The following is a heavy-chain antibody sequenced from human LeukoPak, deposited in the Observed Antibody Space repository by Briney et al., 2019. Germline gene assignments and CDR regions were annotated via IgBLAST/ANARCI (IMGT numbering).Heavy chain of an antibody. Sequence: GGSLRLSCAASGFTFSTYWMNWVRQAPGKGLFWVSRVNNDGSSTSYADSVKGRFTISRDNTKNTLYLQMNSLRAEDTAVYYCARVLNDLLQNYRSTWYPADYWGQGTLVTVSS. CDR1: GFTFSTYW. V-gene: IGHV3-74*01. CDR2: VNNDGSST. CDR3: ARVLNDLLQNYRSTWYPADY. J-gene: IGHJ4*02. D-gene: IGHD6-13*01.